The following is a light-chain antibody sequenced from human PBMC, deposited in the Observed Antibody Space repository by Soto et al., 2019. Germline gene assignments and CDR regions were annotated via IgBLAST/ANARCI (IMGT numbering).Light chain of an antibody. CDR2: AAS. V-gene: IGKV1-12*01. Sequence: DIQMTQSPSYVSASVGDRVTITCRASQDISTWLAWYQQKPGKAPKLLIYAASTLHIGVPSRFSGSGSGTDFTLTISSLQPEDFATYYCQQANSFPRTFGQGTKVDI. CDR1: QDISTW. CDR3: QQANSFPRT. J-gene: IGKJ1*01.